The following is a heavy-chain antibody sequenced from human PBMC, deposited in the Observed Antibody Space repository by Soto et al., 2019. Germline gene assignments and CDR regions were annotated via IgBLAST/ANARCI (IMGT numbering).Heavy chain of an antibody. J-gene: IGHJ3*02. D-gene: IGHD5-12*01. V-gene: IGHV3-33*01. CDR2: IWYDGSHK. Sequence: QVQLVESGGAVVQPGTSLRLSCTASGFTFSSYRMHWVRQAPGKGLEWVAIIWYDGSHKFYVDSVKGRFAVSRDNSKNTVYLQMNSLTGEDTPVYYCARPRYSGDDPDVVEIWGRGTLVTISS. CDR1: GFTFSSYR. CDR3: ARPRYSGDDPDVVEI.